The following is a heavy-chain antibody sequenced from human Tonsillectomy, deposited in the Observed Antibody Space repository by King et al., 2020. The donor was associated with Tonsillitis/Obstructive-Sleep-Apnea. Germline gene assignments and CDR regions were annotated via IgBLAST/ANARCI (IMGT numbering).Heavy chain of an antibody. CDR3: ARYCSSTSCYIGRNYYYYGIDV. CDR1: GGSISSYY. D-gene: IGHD2-2*02. CDR2: IYYSGST. J-gene: IGHJ6*02. V-gene: IGHV4-59*08. Sequence: VQLQESGPGLVKPSETLSLTCTVSGGSISSYYWSWIRQPPGKGLEWIGYIYYSGSTNYNPSLKSRVTISVDTSKNQFSLKLSSVTAADTAVYYCARYCSSTSCYIGRNYYYYGIDVWGQGTTVTVSS.